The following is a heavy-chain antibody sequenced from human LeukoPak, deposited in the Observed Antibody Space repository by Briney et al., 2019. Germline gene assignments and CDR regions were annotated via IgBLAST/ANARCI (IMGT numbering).Heavy chain of an antibody. J-gene: IGHJ6*03. CDR3: ARDHSDHDSLTGYSYYYMDV. V-gene: IGHV4-39*07. CDR2: IYYSGST. D-gene: IGHD3-9*01. CDR1: GASISSTGYF. Sequence: SETLSLTCSVSGASISSTGYFWDWIRQPPGTGLEWVGRIYYSGSTYYNPSLKSRVTISGDSSKNQFSLTLSSVTAADTAVYYCARDHSDHDSLTGYSYYYMDVWGKGTTVTVSS.